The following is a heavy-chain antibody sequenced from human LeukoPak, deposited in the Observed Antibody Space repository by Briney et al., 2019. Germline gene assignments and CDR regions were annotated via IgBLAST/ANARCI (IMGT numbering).Heavy chain of an antibody. V-gene: IGHV3-74*01. CDR1: GLTFSSYW. J-gene: IGHJ4*02. CDR2: INSDGSST. D-gene: IGHD2-8*02. Sequence: PGGSLRLSCAASGLTFSSYWMHWVRQAPGKGLVWVSRINSDGSSTSYADSVKGRFTISRDNAKNTLYLQVDSLRAEDTAVYYCARCTGGSCVFDYWGQGTLVTVSS. CDR3: ARCTGGSCVFDY.